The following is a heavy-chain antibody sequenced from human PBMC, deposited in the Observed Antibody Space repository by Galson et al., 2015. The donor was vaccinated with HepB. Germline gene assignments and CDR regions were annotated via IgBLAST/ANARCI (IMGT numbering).Heavy chain of an antibody. V-gene: IGHV4-34*01. CDR1: GGSFSGYQ. Sequence: SETLSLTCGVYGGSFSGYQWSWLRQPPGKAPEWIGEINYRGSTSYSPSLKSRVTISLDTSKNQFSLELTSVTAADTAVYFCARGLRGGLGGRLELWGRGALVTVSS. J-gene: IGHJ5*02. CDR2: INYRGST. D-gene: IGHD3-16*01. CDR3: ARGLRGGLGGRLEL.